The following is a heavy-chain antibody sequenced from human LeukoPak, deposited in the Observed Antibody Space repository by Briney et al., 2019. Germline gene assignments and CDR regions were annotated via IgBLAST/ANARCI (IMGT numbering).Heavy chain of an antibody. CDR2: INPSGCST. D-gene: IGHD3-22*01. CDR3: ARAPGYYDSSGVFDY. CDR1: GYTFTSYY. J-gene: IGHJ4*02. Sequence: ASVKVSCKASGYTFTSYYMHWVRQAPGQGLEWMGIINPSGCSTSYEQKFQGRVTMTRDTSTSTVYMELSSLRSEATAVYYCARAPGYYDSSGVFDYWGQGTLVTVSS. V-gene: IGHV1-46*01.